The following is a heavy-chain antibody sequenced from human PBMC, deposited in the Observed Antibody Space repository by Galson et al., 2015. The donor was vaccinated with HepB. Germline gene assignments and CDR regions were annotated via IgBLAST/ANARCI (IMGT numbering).Heavy chain of an antibody. D-gene: IGHD4/OR15-4a*01. CDR1: GYTLAELS. V-gene: IGHV1-24*01. CDR2: FDPEEGET. Sequence: SVKVSCKVSGYTLAELSIHWVRQATGRGLEWMGGFDPEEGETIYAQNFQARVTMTADPSTDTANMELSGLTSEDTGVYYCATVSGIVPAPNYRQLVYWGQGTLVSVSS. J-gene: IGHJ4*02. CDR3: ATVSGIVPAPNYRQLVY.